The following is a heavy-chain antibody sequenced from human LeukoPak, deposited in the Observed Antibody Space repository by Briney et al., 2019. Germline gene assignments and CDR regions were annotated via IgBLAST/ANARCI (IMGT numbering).Heavy chain of an antibody. Sequence: GGSLRLSCAASGFTFSITWMNWVRQAPGKGLEWVGRIKNKAVIETRDFAAPVKDRFSISRDDSKNTVYLQMNSLKTDDTALYSGPPGYSPPWNAGYWGKGTLVTVSS. CDR1: GFTFSITW. V-gene: IGHV3-15*01. CDR3: PPGYSPPWNAGY. CDR2: IKNKAVIETR. J-gene: IGHJ4*02. D-gene: IGHD1-1*01.